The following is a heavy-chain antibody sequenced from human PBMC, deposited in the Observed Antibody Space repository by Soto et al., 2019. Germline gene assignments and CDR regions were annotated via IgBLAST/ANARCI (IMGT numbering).Heavy chain of an antibody. CDR3: AKSYSSNWYDYFDY. D-gene: IGHD6-13*01. CDR1: GFTFSSYA. CDR2: FSGGGGST. Sequence: TGGSLRLSCAASGFTFSSYAMSWVRQAPGKGLAWVSAFSGGGGSTYYADSVKGRFSISRDNSKNTLYLQMNSLRAEDTAVYFCAKSYSSNWYDYFDYWGQGIVVTVSS. J-gene: IGHJ4*02. V-gene: IGHV3-23*01.